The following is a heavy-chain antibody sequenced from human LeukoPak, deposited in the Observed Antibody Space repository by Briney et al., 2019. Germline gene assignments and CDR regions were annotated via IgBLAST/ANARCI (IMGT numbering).Heavy chain of an antibody. D-gene: IGHD2-8*01. V-gene: IGHV4-59*01. CDR1: GGSISTYY. CDR3: ARAGARGYCTDGVCSYRPENFDY. J-gene: IGHJ4*02. CDR2: MYYIGST. Sequence: PSETLSLTCTVSGGSISTYYWSWIRQPPGKGLEWIGYMYYIGSTNYNPSLKSRVTISADTSKNQFSLKLNSVTAADTAVYYCARAGARGYCTDGVCSYRPENFDYWGQGTLVTVSS.